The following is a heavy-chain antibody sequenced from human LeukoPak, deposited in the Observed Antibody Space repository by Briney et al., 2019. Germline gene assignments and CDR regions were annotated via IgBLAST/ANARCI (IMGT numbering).Heavy chain of an antibody. CDR1: GFTFSDYA. CDR3: ARQRRWGFDY. CDR2: IASSGSTI. V-gene: IGHV3-11*04. D-gene: IGHD5-24*01. J-gene: IGHJ4*02. Sequence: GGSLRLSCAASGFTFSDYAMNWIRQAPGQGLEWVSYIASSGSTIYYADSVKGRFTISRDNAKNSLYLQMNSLRVEDTAVYYCARQRRWGFDYWGQGTLVTVSS.